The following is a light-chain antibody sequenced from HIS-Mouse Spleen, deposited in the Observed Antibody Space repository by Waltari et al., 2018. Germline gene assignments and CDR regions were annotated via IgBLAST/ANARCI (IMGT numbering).Light chain of an antibody. CDR1: SPNIGSNY. V-gene: IGLV1-47*01. CDR3: AAWDDSLSGPV. J-gene: IGLJ3*02. CDR2: RNN. Sequence: QSVLTPPPSASGTPGQTVTISCSGSSPNIGSNYVSWYHQLPGTAPKLLIYRNNQRPSGVPDRFSGSKSGTSASLAISGLRSEDEADYYCAAWDDSLSGPVFGGGTKLTVL.